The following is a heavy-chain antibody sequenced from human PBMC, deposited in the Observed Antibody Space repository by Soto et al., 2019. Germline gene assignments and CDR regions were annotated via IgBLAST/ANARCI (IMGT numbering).Heavy chain of an antibody. CDR3: ARSNYGDAFDI. Sequence: EVQLLESGGGLVQPGGSLRLSCAASGFTFSSYAMSWVRQAPGKGLEWVANIKQDGSEKYYVDSVKGRFTISRDNAKNSLYLQMNSLRAEDTAVYYCARSNYGDAFDIWGRGTMVTVSS. D-gene: IGHD1-7*01. CDR2: IKQDGSEK. J-gene: IGHJ3*02. V-gene: IGHV3-7*03. CDR1: GFTFSSYA.